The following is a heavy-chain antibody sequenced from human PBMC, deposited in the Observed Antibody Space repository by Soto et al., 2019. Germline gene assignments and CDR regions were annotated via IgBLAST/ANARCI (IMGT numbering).Heavy chain of an antibody. CDR2: INPNSGNT. CDR1: GYTFTNYD. J-gene: IGHJ3*02. D-gene: IGHD1-26*01. CDR3: ARGDGSSHAAFDI. Sequence: QVQLVQSGAEVKKPGASVKVSCKASGYTFTNYDIHWVRQATGQGLEWMGWINPNSGNTGYAEKFQGRVTMTRNTSISTDYMELSSLRSEDTAVYYCARGDGSSHAAFDIWGQGTMVTVSS. V-gene: IGHV1-8*01.